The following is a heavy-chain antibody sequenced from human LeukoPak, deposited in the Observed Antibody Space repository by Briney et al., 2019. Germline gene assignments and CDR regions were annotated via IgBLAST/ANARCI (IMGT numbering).Heavy chain of an antibody. Sequence: GSLRLSCAASGFTFSDYDMNWVRQAPGQGLEWVSFSSIGTYKYYADSVKGRFTISRDNAKSSLYLQLNSLRAGDTGLYYCARGGKAGAGDALDIWGPGTMVTVSS. D-gene: IGHD4/OR15-4a*01. CDR2: SSIGTYK. CDR3: ARGGKAGAGDALDI. CDR1: GFTFSDYD. J-gene: IGHJ3*02. V-gene: IGHV3-21*01.